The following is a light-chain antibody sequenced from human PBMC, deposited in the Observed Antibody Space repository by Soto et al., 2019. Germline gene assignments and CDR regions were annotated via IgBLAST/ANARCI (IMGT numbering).Light chain of an antibody. V-gene: IGLV1-40*01. CDR3: QSYDSSLSGVV. Sequence: SVLTQPPSVSGAPGQRVTLSCTGRRSHIGAGYDVHWCQQLPGTAPKLLIYGNSHRPSGVPDRFSGSKSGTSASLAITGLQAEDEADYYCQSYDSSLSGVVFGGGTKLTV. CDR2: GNS. J-gene: IGLJ2*01. CDR1: RSHIGAGYD.